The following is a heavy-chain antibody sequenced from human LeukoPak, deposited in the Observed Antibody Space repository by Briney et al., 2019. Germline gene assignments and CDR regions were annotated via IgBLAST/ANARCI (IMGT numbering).Heavy chain of an antibody. CDR1: GFTFGDYA. CDR2: IISKAYGGTT. Sequence: GRSLRLSCTASGFTFGDYAMSWFRQAPRKGLEWVGFIISKAYGGTTEYAASVKGRFTISRDDSKIIAYLKMHILKTEDTAVYYCTRDTLLRYFDWFVPFDYWGQGTLVTVSS. D-gene: IGHD3-9*01. CDR3: TRDTLLRYFDWFVPFDY. J-gene: IGHJ4*02. V-gene: IGHV3-49*03.